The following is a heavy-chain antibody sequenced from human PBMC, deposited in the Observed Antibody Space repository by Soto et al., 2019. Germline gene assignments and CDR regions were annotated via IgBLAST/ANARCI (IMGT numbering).Heavy chain of an antibody. CDR2: ISDTGHTT. CDR1: GFTFSDYE. D-gene: IGHD5-18*01. J-gene: IGHJ4*02. Sequence: EVQLLESGGGLVQPGGSLRLSCAASGFTFSDYEMSWARQAPGKGLERVSFISDTGHTTHHADSVEGRFTISRDNSKNTLYLEMNNLRTDDTAVYHCAQGGYLAYWGQGSLVTVSS. CDR3: AQGGYLAY. V-gene: IGHV3-23*01.